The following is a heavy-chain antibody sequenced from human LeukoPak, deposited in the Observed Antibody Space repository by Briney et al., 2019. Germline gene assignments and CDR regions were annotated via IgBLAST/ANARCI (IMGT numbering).Heavy chain of an antibody. CDR2: ISGSGDST. Sequence: ASVKVSCKASGGTFSSYAISWVRQAPGEGLEWVSVISGSGDSTEYADSVKGRFTISRDNSKKTLYLQMNSLRAEDTAVYYCAKGQDVWGQGTTVTVSS. CDR3: AKGQDV. CDR1: GGTFSSYA. J-gene: IGHJ6*02. V-gene: IGHV3-23*01.